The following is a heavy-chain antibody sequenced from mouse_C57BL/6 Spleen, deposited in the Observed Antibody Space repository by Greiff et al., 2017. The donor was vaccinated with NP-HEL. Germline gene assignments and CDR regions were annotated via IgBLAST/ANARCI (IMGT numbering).Heavy chain of an antibody. Sequence: VQLQQSGAELVKPGASVKLSCKASGYTFTSYWMQWVKQRPGQGLEWIGEIDPSDSYTNYNQKFKGKATLTVDTSSSTAYMQLSSLTSEDSAVYYCARSTGKVYFEVWGTGTTVTVSS. J-gene: IGHJ1*03. CDR3: ARSTGKVYFEV. CDR2: IDPSDSYT. D-gene: IGHD2-1*01. V-gene: IGHV1-50*01. CDR1: GYTFTSYW.